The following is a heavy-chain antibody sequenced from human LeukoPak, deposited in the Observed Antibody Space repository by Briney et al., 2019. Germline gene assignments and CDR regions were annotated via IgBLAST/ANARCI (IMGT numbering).Heavy chain of an antibody. CDR3: ARMGVGWLRYNYFDY. CDR1: GGTFSSDA. D-gene: IGHD5-12*01. CDR2: IIPIFGTA. V-gene: IGHV1-69*06. Sequence: SVKVSCKASGGTFSSDAISWVRQAPGQGLEWMGGIIPIFGTANYAQKFQGRVTITADKSTSTAYMELSSLRSEDTAVYYCARMGVGWLRYNYFDYWGQGTLVTVSS. J-gene: IGHJ4*02.